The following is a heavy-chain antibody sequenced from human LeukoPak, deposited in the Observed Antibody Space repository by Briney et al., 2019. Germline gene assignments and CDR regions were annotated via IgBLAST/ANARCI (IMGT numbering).Heavy chain of an antibody. V-gene: IGHV3-11*06. D-gene: IGHD6-19*01. CDR1: GFTFSDHY. CDR3: ARAVAGDYFDY. Sequence: PGGSLRLSCAVSGFTFSDHYMDWVRQAPGKGLEWLSYISSSISYTNYADSVKGRFTISRDNAKNSLYLQMNSLRAEDTAVYYCARAVAGDYFDYWGQGTLVTVSS. J-gene: IGHJ4*02. CDR2: ISSSISYT.